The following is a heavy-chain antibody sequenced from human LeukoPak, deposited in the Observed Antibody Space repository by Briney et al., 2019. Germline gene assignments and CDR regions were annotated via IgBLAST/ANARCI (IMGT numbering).Heavy chain of an antibody. Sequence: SETLSLTCTVSGGSISSYYWSWIRQPPGKGLEWIGYIYYSGSTNYNPSLKSRVTISVDTSKNQFSLKLSSVTAADTAVYYCARVSPSGTTIYYYYYMDVWGKGTTVTVSS. J-gene: IGHJ6*03. CDR2: IYYSGST. V-gene: IGHV4-59*01. CDR1: GGSISSYY. D-gene: IGHD1-1*01. CDR3: ARVSPSGTTIYYYYYMDV.